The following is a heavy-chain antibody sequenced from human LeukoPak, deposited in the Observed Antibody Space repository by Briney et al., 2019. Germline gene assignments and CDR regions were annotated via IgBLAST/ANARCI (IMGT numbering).Heavy chain of an antibody. CDR2: ITHSGSP. CDR1: SGSLSGYY. Sequence: SETLSLTCGVSSGSLSGYYWRWIRQPPGGGLEWLGEITHSGSPNYNPSLKSRVTISGDTSKKQFSLNLKSVTATDTGVYYCARGVDLWGRGTPVTVSS. J-gene: IGHJ2*01. V-gene: IGHV4-34*01. CDR3: ARGVDL.